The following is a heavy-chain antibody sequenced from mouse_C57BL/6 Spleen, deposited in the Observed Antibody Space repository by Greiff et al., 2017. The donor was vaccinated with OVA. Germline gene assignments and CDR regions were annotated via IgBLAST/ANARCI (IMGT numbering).Heavy chain of an antibody. Sequence: QVQLQQPGAELVKPGASVKLSCKASGYTFTSYWMHWVKQRPGQGLEWIGMIHPNSGSTNYNEKFKSKATLTVDKSSSTAYMQLSSLTSEDSAVYYCARSGDYVYDGYFDVWGTGTTVTVSS. V-gene: IGHV1-64*01. CDR2: IHPNSGST. CDR3: ARSGDYVYDGYFDV. D-gene: IGHD2-2*01. J-gene: IGHJ1*03. CDR1: GYTFTSYW.